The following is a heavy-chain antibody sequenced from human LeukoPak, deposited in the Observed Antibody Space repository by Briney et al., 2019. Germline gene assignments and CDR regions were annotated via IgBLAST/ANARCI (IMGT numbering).Heavy chain of an antibody. CDR3: ANDFAIAAAGNDY. J-gene: IGHJ4*02. CDR1: GFTFDDYA. CDR2: ISGSGGST. D-gene: IGHD6-13*01. V-gene: IGHV3-23*01. Sequence: GGSLRLSCAASGFTFDDYAMHWVRQAPGKGLEWVSDISGSGGSTYYADSVKGRFTISRDNSKNTLYLQMNSLRAEDTAVYYCANDFAIAAAGNDYWGQGTLVTVSS.